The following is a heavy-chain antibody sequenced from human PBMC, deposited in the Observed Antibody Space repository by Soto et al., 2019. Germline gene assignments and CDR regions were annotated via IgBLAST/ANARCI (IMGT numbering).Heavy chain of an antibody. D-gene: IGHD3-10*01. CDR2: LSYAGDT. CDR3: AEGPHSASGYYYMDV. J-gene: IGHJ6*03. CDR1: GFPLSTYD. V-gene: IGHV3-13*01. Sequence: GGSLSLSCAASGFPLSTYDMHWVRQATGKGLEWVAALSYAGDTYYPGSVKGRFTVSRESAKNSLYLQMNSLTAGDTAVYYCAEGPHSASGYYYMDVWGKGTTVTVSS.